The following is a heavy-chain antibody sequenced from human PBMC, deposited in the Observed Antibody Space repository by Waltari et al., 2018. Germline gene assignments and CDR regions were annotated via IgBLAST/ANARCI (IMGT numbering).Heavy chain of an antibody. D-gene: IGHD3-10*01. CDR3: ARSGFHGSGTPFDP. CDR2: IDDSGST. CDR1: VGFSSGYV. Sequence: QVQLQQLGAGLLKPSQTLSLTCAVDVGFSSGYVWNWVRQPPGKGLEWMGGIDDSGSTNYNPSLKSRVTLSIETSRKRFSLNLNPMPAADTAIYYCARSGFHGSGTPFDPWGRGTLVTVSS. J-gene: IGHJ5*02. V-gene: IGHV4-34*02.